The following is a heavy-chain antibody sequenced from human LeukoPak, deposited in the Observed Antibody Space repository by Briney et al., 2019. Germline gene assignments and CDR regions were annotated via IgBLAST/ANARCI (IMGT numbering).Heavy chain of an antibody. Sequence: PGGSLRLSCAASGFTVSSNYMSWVRQAPGKGLEWVSAISGSGGSTYYADSVKGRFTISRDNSKNTLYLQMNSLRAEDTAVYYCARSLSPDSSGWPYYFDYWGQGTLVTVSS. CDR3: ARSLSPDSSGWPYYFDY. V-gene: IGHV3-23*01. CDR1: GFTVSSNY. CDR2: ISGSGGST. J-gene: IGHJ4*02. D-gene: IGHD6-19*01.